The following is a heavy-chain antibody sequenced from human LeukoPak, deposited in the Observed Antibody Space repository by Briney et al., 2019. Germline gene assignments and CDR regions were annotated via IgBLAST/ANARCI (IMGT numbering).Heavy chain of an antibody. CDR1: GYTFTGYY. Sequence: ASVKVSCKASGYTFTGYYMHWVRQAPGQGLEWMGWINPNSGGTNYAQKFQGRVTITRDTSINTAYMELSRLRSDDTAVYYCARGTVVAAAGTARFDPWGQGTLVTVS. CDR2: INPNSGGT. V-gene: IGHV1-2*02. D-gene: IGHD6-13*01. J-gene: IGHJ5*02. CDR3: ARGTVVAAAGTARFDP.